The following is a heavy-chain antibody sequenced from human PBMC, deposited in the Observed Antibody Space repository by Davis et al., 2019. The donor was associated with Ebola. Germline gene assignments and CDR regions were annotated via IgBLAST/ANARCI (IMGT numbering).Heavy chain of an antibody. CDR3: AKSHSSGYFSGFDY. CDR2: ISYDGSDE. D-gene: IGHD3-22*01. V-gene: IGHV3-30*18. CDR1: GFTFSSYA. J-gene: IGHJ4*02. Sequence: GGSLRLSCAASGFTFSSYAIHWVRQAPGKGLERVAVISYDGSDEYYADSVKGRFTISRDNSKNTLNLQMNSLRAEDTAVYYCAKSHSSGYFSGFDYWGQGTLVTVSS.